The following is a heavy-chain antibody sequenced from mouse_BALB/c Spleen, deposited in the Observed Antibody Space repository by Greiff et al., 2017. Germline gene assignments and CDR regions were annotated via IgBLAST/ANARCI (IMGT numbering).Heavy chain of an antibody. V-gene: IGHV14-1*02. Sequence: VQLQQSGAELVRPGALVKLSCKASGFNIKDYYMHWVKQRPEQGLEWIGWIDPENGNTIYDPKFQGKASITADTSSNTAYLQLSSLTSEDTAVYYCARDGNYEWFAYWGQGTLVTVSA. D-gene: IGHD2-1*01. CDR2: IDPENGNT. J-gene: IGHJ3*01. CDR1: GFNIKDYY. CDR3: ARDGNYEWFAY.